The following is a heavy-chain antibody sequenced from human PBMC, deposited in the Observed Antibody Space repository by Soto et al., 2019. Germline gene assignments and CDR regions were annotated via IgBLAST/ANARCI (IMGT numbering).Heavy chain of an antibody. CDR2: IYYSGST. CDR1: GGSISSYY. CDR3: ARHYEYDYIWGSYANYYYYYMDV. Sequence: SETLSLTCTDSGGSISSYYWSWIRQPPGKGLEWIGYIYYSGSTNYNPSLKSRVTISVDTSKNQFSLKLSPVTAADTAVYYCARHYEYDYIWGSYANYYYYYMDVWGKGTTVTVSS. J-gene: IGHJ6*03. V-gene: IGHV4-59*08. D-gene: IGHD3-16*01.